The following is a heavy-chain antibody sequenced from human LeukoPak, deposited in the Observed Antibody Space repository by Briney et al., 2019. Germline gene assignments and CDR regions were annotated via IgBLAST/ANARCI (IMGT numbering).Heavy chain of an antibody. J-gene: IGHJ4*02. V-gene: IGHV3-7*01. CDR2: IKQGGSEK. CDR3: ARHPNYYDSSGYYKGFDC. Sequence: GGSLRLSCAASGFTFTSYWMSWVRQAPGKGLEWVASIKQGGSEKYYVDSVKGRLTISRDNAKNSLNLQMNSLRAEDTSLYYCARHPNYYDSSGYYKGFDCWGQGTLVTVSS. CDR1: GFTFTSYW. D-gene: IGHD3-22*01.